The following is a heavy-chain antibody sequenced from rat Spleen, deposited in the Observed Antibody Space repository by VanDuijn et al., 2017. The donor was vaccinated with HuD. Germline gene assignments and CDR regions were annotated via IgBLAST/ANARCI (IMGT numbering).Heavy chain of an antibody. V-gene: IGHV5-58*01. Sequence: EVQLVETGGGLVQPGRSLKLSCVASGFTFSNYWMYWVRQAPGKGLEWVSSINPDGGSTSYPDSVKGRFTISRDNAENTVYLQMNSLRSEDTATYYCARHRTTEGIVSDYWYFDFWGPGTMVTVSS. CDR1: GFTFSNYW. CDR2: INPDGGST. D-gene: IGHD1-11*01. J-gene: IGHJ1*01. CDR3: ARHRTTEGIVSDYWYFDF.